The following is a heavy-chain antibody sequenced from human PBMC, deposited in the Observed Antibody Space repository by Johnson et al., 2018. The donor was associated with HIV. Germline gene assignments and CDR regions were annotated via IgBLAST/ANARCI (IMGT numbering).Heavy chain of an antibody. D-gene: IGHD1-26*01. J-gene: IGHJ3*01. CDR2: ISSSSSTI. CDR3: ARGREDS. CDR1: GFTFSSYS. V-gene: IGHV3-48*04. Sequence: VQLVESGGGLAQPGRSLRLSCAASGFTFSSYSMNWVRQAPGKGLEWVSYISSSSSTIYYADSVKGRFTISRDNGKNSLSLQMNTLRADDTGVYFCARGREDSWGQGTMVTVSS.